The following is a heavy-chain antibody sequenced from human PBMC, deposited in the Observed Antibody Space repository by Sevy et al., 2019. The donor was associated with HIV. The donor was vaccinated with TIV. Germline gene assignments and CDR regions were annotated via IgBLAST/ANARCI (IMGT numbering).Heavy chain of an antibody. CDR3: ARARFVTMVRGVAHAFDI. J-gene: IGHJ3*02. CDR1: GYTFTSYG. CDR2: ISAYNGNT. D-gene: IGHD3-10*01. Sequence: ASLKVSCKASGYTFTSYGISWVRQAPGQGLEWMGWISAYNGNTNYAQKLQGRVTMTTDTSTSTAYMELRSLRSDDTAVYYCARARFVTMVRGVAHAFDIWGQGTMVTVSS. V-gene: IGHV1-18*01.